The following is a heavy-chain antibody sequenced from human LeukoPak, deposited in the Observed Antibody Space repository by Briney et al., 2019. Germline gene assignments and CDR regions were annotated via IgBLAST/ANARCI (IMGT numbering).Heavy chain of an antibody. CDR1: GGTFSSYA. CDR2: IIPILGIA. J-gene: IGHJ4*02. D-gene: IGHD3-22*01. Sequence: SVKVSCKASGGTFSSYAISWVRQAPGQGLEWMGRIIPILGIANYAQKFQGRVTITADKSTSTAYMELSSLRSEDTAVCYCAREYYYDSSGYYQPLGYWGQGTLVTVSS. V-gene: IGHV1-69*04. CDR3: AREYYYDSSGYYQPLGY.